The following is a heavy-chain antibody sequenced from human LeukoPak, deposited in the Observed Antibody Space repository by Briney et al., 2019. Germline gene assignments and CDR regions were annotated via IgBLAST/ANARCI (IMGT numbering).Heavy chain of an antibody. J-gene: IGHJ4*02. CDR1: GFTFSSYS. D-gene: IGHD3-22*01. CDR3: AKDSGYYYDSSGYLTNFDY. Sequence: GGSLRLSCAASGFTFSSYSMNWVRQAPGKGLEWVSYISSSSSTIYYADSVKGRFTISRDNSKNTLYLQMNSLRAEDTAVYYCAKDSGYYYDSSGYLTNFDYWGQGTLVAVSS. CDR2: ISSSSSTI. V-gene: IGHV3-48*01.